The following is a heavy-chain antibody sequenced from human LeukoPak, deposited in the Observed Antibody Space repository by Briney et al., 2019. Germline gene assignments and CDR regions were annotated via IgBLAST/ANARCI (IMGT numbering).Heavy chain of an antibody. CDR2: ISPTSTYI. CDR3: ARGGTSTCGYDY. J-gene: IGHJ4*01. D-gene: IGHD2-2*01. Sequence: GGSLRLSCAASGFTFSTYSMNWVRQAPGKGLEWVSSISPTSTYIYYADSVKGRFTISRDNAKNSLYLQMNSLTAEDTAVYYCARGGTSTCGYDYWGHGSLVTVSS. V-gene: IGHV3-21*01. CDR1: GFTFSTYS.